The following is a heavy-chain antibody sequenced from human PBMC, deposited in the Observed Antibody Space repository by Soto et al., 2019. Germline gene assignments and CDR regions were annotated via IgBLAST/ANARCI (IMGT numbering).Heavy chain of an antibody. CDR3: EREGRAATGQYYYGMDV. J-gene: IGHJ6*02. V-gene: IGHV1-69*04. Sequence: ASVKVSCKASGGTFSSYTISWVRQAPGQGLEWMGRIIPIRGIANYAQKFQGRVTMTADTSTSTAYMELSRLRSDDTAVYYCEREGRAATGQYYYGMDVWGQGTTVTVSS. CDR2: IIPIRGIA. D-gene: IGHD6-13*01. CDR1: GGTFSSYT.